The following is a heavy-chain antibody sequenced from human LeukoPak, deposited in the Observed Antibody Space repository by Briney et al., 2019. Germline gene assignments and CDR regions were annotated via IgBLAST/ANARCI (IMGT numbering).Heavy chain of an antibody. Sequence: SETLSLTCSVSGGSISSFYWSWIRQPPGKGLEWIGNIYDSGSTNYNPSLKSRLTISVDTSKNQCSLKLSSVTAADTAVYYCARQSISGSSLSYFDYWGQGTLVNVSS. CDR1: GGSISSFY. V-gene: IGHV4-59*01. CDR3: ARQSISGSSLSYFDY. CDR2: IYDSGST. J-gene: IGHJ4*02. D-gene: IGHD3-22*01.